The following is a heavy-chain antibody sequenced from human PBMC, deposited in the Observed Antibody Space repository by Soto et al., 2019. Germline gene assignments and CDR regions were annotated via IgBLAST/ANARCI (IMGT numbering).Heavy chain of an antibody. Sequence: EASVKISCKASGYPFDTYGINWVRQAPGQRPEWMGWISAYNGQTDYAQNFQGRVTMATETSTNTAYMELRNLRSDDTAVYYCARDPHEFWNSYFLDPWGPGSLVTVSS. D-gene: IGHD3-3*01. V-gene: IGHV1-18*01. CDR3: ARDPHEFWNSYFLDP. CDR2: ISAYNGQT. CDR1: GYPFDTYG. J-gene: IGHJ5*02.